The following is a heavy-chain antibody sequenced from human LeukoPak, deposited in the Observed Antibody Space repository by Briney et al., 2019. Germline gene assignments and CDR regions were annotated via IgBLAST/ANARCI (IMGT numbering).Heavy chain of an antibody. Sequence: SETLSLTCTVSGGSISSSSHYWGWIRQPPGKGLEWIGSIYYSGSTYYNPSLKSRVTISADTSKNQFSLKLSSVTAADTAVYYCARKGKSSSRPIDYWGQGTLVTVSS. CDR2: IYYSGST. V-gene: IGHV4-39*01. CDR3: ARKGKSSSRPIDY. D-gene: IGHD6-13*01. J-gene: IGHJ4*02. CDR1: GGSISSSSHY.